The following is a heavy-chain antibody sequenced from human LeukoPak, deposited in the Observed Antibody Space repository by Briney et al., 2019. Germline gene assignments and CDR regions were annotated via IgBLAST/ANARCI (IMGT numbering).Heavy chain of an antibody. J-gene: IGHJ5*02. CDR2: IYYSGST. Sequence: SETLSLTCTVSGGSISSYYWSWIRQPPGKGLEWIGYIYYSGSTNYNPSLKSRVTISVDTSKNQFSLKLSSMTAADTAVYYCARDRIHGYCSGGSCRRGDWFDPWGQGTLVTVSS. CDR3: ARDRIHGYCSGGSCRRGDWFDP. D-gene: IGHD2-15*01. CDR1: GGSISSYY. V-gene: IGHV4-59*01.